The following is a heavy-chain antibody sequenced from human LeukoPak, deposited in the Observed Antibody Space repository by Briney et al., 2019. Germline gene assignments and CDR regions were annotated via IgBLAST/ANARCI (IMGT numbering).Heavy chain of an antibody. J-gene: IGHJ4*02. Sequence: PGGPLRLSCAASGFTFINYAMHWVRQGPGKGLEWVSRISDDGSATTYADSVRGRFTISRDNAKNTLYLRMNSLRADDAAVYYCAREAPCGSDCSFYQDYWGQGTLVTVSS. CDR2: ISDDGSAT. CDR3: AREAPCGSDCSFYQDY. CDR1: GFTFINYA. V-gene: IGHV3-74*01. D-gene: IGHD2-21*02.